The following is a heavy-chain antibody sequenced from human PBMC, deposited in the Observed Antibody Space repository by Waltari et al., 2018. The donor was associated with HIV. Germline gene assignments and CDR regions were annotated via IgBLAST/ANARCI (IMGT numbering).Heavy chain of an antibody. CDR2: ISRDASST. D-gene: IGHD6-13*01. V-gene: IGHV3-74*01. J-gene: IGHJ4*02. CDR3: ARIYSSSWYEYFDY. CDR1: AFTFSSYW. Sequence: EVQLVESGGGLVQPGGPLRLSCAASAFTFSSYWMHWVCQAPGKGLEWVVRISRDASSTSYADSVKGRFTIARDNAKNALYLQMNSLRAEDTAVYYCARIYSSSWYEYFDYWGQGTLVTVSS.